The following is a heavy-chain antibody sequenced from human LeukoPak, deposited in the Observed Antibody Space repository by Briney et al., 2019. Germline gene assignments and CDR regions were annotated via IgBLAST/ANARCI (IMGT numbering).Heavy chain of an antibody. Sequence: GGSLRLSCAASGFTFNDYAMHWVRQAPGKGLEWVSGVSWNSGTIHYADSVKGRFTISRGNAKNSLYLQMNSLRTEDTALYHCAKENSGWYGAFDLWGQGTMVTVSS. D-gene: IGHD6-19*01. CDR2: VSWNSGTI. CDR3: AKENSGWYGAFDL. V-gene: IGHV3-9*01. J-gene: IGHJ3*01. CDR1: GFTFNDYA.